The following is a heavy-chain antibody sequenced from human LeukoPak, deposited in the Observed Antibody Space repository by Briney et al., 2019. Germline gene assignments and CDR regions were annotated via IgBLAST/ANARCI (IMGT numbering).Heavy chain of an antibody. CDR3: AEGGHYSFNDY. CDR1: GLTFGNYA. D-gene: IGHD3-3*01. CDR2: ISGNGDTT. J-gene: IGHJ4*02. Sequence: GGSLRLSCAVSGLTFGNYAMTWVRQAPGKGLEWVSVISGNGDTTYYADSVKGRFTISRDNSKNTLSLQVNNPRAEDTAVYYCAEGGHYSFNDYWGQGTLVTVSS. V-gene: IGHV3-23*01.